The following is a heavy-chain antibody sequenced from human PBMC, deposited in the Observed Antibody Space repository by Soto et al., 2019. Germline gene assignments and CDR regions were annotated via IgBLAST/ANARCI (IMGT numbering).Heavy chain of an antibody. V-gene: IGHV1-24*01. Sequence: ASVKVSCKVSGYTLTELSMHWVRQAPGKGLEWMGGFDPEDGETIYAQKFQGRVTMTEDTSTDTAYMELSSLRSEDTAVYYCATHHYYDSSGYYYGKLFDYWGQGTLVTVSS. CDR3: ATHHYYDSSGYYYGKLFDY. CDR1: GYTLTELS. D-gene: IGHD3-22*01. J-gene: IGHJ4*02. CDR2: FDPEDGET.